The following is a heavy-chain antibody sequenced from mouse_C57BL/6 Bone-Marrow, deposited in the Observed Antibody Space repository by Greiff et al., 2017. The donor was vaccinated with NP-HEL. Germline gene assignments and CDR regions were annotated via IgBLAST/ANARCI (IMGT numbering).Heavy chain of an antibody. Sequence: EVNVVESGGGLVQPKGSLKLSCAASGFTFNTYAMHWVRQAPGTGLEWVARIRSKSSNYATYYADSVKDRFTISRDDSQSMLYLKRNNLKTEDTAMYYCVRADGYSLFDYWGQGTTLTVSS. CDR2: IRSKSSNYAT. CDR1: GFTFNTYA. CDR3: VRADGYSLFDY. V-gene: IGHV10-3*01. J-gene: IGHJ2*01. D-gene: IGHD2-3*01.